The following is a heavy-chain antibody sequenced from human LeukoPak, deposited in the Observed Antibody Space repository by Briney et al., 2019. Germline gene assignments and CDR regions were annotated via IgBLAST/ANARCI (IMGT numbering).Heavy chain of an antibody. D-gene: IGHD2-21*02. V-gene: IGHV3-33*06. CDR1: GFTFSSYG. CDR2: IWYDGSNK. J-gene: IGHJ4*02. Sequence: GGSLRLSCAASGFTFSSYGMHWVRQAPGKGLEWVAVIWYDGSNKYYADSVKGRFTISRDNSKNTLYLQMNSLRAEDTAVYYCAKGAHIVVVTALDYWGQGTLVTVSS. CDR3: AKGAHIVVVTALDY.